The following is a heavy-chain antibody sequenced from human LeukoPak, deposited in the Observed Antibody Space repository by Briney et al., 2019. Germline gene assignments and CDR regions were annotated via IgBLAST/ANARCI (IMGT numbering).Heavy chain of an antibody. CDR1: GGSISSYY. CDR3: ARAILIFREDAFDI. V-gene: IGHV4-59*12. D-gene: IGHD2-8*01. Sequence: SETLSLTCTVSGGSISSYYWNWIRQPPGKGLEWIGSIYYSGSTYYNPSLKSRVTISVDTSKNQFSLKLSSVTAADTAVYYCARAILIFREDAFDIWGQGTMVTVSS. J-gene: IGHJ3*02. CDR2: IYYSGST.